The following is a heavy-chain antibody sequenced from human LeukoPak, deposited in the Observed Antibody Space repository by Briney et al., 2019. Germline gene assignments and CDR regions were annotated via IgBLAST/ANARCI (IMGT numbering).Heavy chain of an antibody. Sequence: SGGSLRLTCVGSGYSFDEYAMHWVRQAPGKGLEWVSGINWKSDKIGYADSVKGRFTISRDNSKNPLYLQMNSLRVEDTALYYCAKDRYCTSSSCPIDYWGQGTMVTVSS. V-gene: IGHV3-9*01. D-gene: IGHD2-2*01. CDR3: AKDRYCTSSSCPIDY. J-gene: IGHJ4*02. CDR2: INWKSDKI. CDR1: GYSFDEYA.